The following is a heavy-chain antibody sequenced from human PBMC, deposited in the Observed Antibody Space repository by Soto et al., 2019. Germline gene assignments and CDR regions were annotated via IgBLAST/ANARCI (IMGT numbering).Heavy chain of an antibody. Sequence: QLQLQESGPGLVKPSETLSLTCTVSGGSISSSSYYWGWIRQPPGKGLEWIGSIYYSGSTYYNPSLKSRVTIYVDTSKNQFSLKLSSVTAADTAVYYCARHSAVVTPAVVDPWGQGTLVTVSS. D-gene: IGHD2-21*02. CDR1: GGSISSSSYY. CDR2: IYYSGST. J-gene: IGHJ5*02. V-gene: IGHV4-39*01. CDR3: ARHSAVVTPAVVDP.